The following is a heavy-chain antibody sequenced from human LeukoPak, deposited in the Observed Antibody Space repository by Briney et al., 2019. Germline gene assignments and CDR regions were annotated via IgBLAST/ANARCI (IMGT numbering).Heavy chain of an antibody. CDR2: ISGSGGST. J-gene: IGHJ4*02. V-gene: IGHV3-23*01. CDR3: AKAGEYYYGSGSIL. CDR1: GFTFSSYG. Sequence: GSLRLSCAASGFTFSSYGMSWVRQAPGKGLGWVSAISGSGGSTYYADSVKGRFTISRDNSKNTLYLQMNSLRAEDTAVYYCAKAGEYYYGSGSILWGQGTLVTVSS. D-gene: IGHD3-10*01.